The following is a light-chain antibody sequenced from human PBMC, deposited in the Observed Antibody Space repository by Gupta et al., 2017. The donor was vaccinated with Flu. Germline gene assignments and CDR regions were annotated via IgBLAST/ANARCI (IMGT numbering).Light chain of an antibody. CDR1: TDNIVSIY. V-gene: IGLV6-57*01. CDR2: DDN. J-gene: IGLJ3*02. Sequence: VTISGTGSTDNIVSIYVGWYQQRPCFSPNGVIFDDNDRRSGCPDRFSGSNETSAFTAALTVTSRKFDEEGDYNYQTEDSSTQVFGGGTKLTVL. CDR3: QTEDSSTQV.